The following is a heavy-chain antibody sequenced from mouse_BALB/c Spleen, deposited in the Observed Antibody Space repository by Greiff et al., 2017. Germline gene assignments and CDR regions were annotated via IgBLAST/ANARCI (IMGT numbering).Heavy chain of an antibody. Sequence: VQLKESGAELAKPGASVKMSCKASGYTFTSYWMHWVKQRPGQGLEWIGYINPSTGYTEYNQKFKDKATLTADKSSSTAYMQLSSLTSEDSAVYYCASGGSFAYWGQGTLVTVSA. CDR2: INPSTGYT. V-gene: IGHV1-7*01. CDR3: ASGGSFAY. CDR1: GYTFTSYW. J-gene: IGHJ3*01.